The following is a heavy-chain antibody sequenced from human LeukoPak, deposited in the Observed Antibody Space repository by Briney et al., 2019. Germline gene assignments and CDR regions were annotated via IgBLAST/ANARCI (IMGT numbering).Heavy chain of an antibody. CDR1: GFTFSSYS. V-gene: IGHV3-21*01. D-gene: IGHD2-2*03. J-gene: IGHJ4*02. CDR2: ISSSSSYI. Sequence: PGGSLRLSCAASGFTFSSYSMNWVRQAPGKGLEWVSSISSSSSYIYYADSVKGRFTISRGNAKNSLYLQMNSLRAEDTAVYYCARDGGYCSSTSCYALSDYWGQGTLVTVSS. CDR3: ARDGGYCSSTSCYALSDY.